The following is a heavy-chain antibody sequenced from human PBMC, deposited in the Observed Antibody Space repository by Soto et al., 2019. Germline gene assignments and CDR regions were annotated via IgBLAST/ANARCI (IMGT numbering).Heavy chain of an antibody. J-gene: IGHJ3*02. CDR1: GGSFSGYY. D-gene: IGHD5-12*01. CDR2: INHSGST. V-gene: IGHV4-34*09. Sequence: SETLSLTCAVYGGSFSGYYWSWIRQPPGKGLEWIGEINHSGSTNYNPSLKSRVTISVDTSKNQFSLKLSSVTAADTAVYYCANSGYDSRAFDIWGQGTMVTVSS. CDR3: ANSGYDSRAFDI.